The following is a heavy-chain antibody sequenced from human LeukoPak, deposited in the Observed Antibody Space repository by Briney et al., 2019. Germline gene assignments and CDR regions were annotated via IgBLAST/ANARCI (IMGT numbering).Heavy chain of an antibody. J-gene: IGHJ4*02. CDR2: IVGDSNII. CDR1: GFSFSDYY. V-gene: IGHV3-11*04. Sequence: GGSLRLSCAASGFSFSDYYMRWVRQAPGKGLEWLSYIVGDSNIIYYADSVKGRFTISRDNAKNSLFLQMNSLRAEDTAVYYCTRETEGADYWGQGTLVTVSS. CDR3: TRETEGADY. D-gene: IGHD1-26*01.